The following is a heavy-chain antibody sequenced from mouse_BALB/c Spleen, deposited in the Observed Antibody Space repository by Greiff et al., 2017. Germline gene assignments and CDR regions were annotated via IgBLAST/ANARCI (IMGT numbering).Heavy chain of an antibody. J-gene: IGHJ3*01. CDR3: ARGDYYLFAY. CDR1: GYTFTSYW. V-gene: IGHV1S81*02. D-gene: IGHD2-1*01. Sequence: QVQLKQSGAELVKPGASVKLSCKASGYTFTSYWMHWVKQRPGQGLEWIGEINPSNGRTNYNEKFKSKATLTVDKSSSTAYMQLSSLTSEDSAVYYCARGDYYLFAYWGQGTLVTVSA. CDR2: INPSNGRT.